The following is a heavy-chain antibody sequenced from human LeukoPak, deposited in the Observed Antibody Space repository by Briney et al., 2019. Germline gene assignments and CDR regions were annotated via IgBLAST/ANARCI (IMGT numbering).Heavy chain of an antibody. CDR2: VSYTGIP. J-gene: IGHJ4*02. CDR3: ARAGGSWFPTIDY. D-gene: IGHD6-13*01. Sequence: SETLSLTCPVSGVSVTSNTYYWSWIRQPPGEGLEWIGYVSYTGIPNYNPSLKSRVTTSLDTSKAQFSLQLTSVTAADTAVYYCARAGGSWFPTIDYWGQGTLVTVSS. CDR1: GVSVTSNTYY. V-gene: IGHV4-61*01.